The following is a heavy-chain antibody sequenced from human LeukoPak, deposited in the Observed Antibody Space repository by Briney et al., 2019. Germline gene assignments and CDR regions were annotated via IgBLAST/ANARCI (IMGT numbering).Heavy chain of an antibody. CDR1: GFTFRSYS. D-gene: IGHD2-21*01. Sequence: GGSLRLSCAASGFTFRSYSMTWVRQAPGKGLEWVSSISSSTTYIYYADSVKGRFTISRDNAMNSLYLQMNSLKTEDTAVYYCITPLPYSAQGGQGTLVTVSS. V-gene: IGHV3-21*03. CDR3: ITPLPYSAQ. CDR2: ISSSTTYI. J-gene: IGHJ4*02.